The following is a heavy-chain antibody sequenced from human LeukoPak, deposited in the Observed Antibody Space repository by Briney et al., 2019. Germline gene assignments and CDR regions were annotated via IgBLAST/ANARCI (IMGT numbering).Heavy chain of an antibody. CDR3: AKVTGGSSAYDALDI. D-gene: IGHD6-6*01. V-gene: IGHV3-23*01. CDR1: GFTFSSYG. Sequence: QPGRSLRLSCAASGFTFSSYGMHWVRQAPGKGLEWVSAISGSGGSTYYADSVKGRFTISRDNSKNTLYLQMNSLRVEDTAVYYCAKVTGGSSAYDALDIWGQGTMVTVSS. CDR2: ISGSGGST. J-gene: IGHJ3*02.